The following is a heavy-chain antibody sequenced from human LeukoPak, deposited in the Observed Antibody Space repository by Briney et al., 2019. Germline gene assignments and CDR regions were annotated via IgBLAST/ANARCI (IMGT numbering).Heavy chain of an antibody. CDR2: IYYSGST. CDR1: GGSISSGDYY. V-gene: IGHV4-30-4*08. Sequence: PSETLSLTCTVSGGSISSGDYYWSWIRQPPGKGLEWIGYIYYSGSTYYNPSLKRRVTILVDTSKNQFSLKLSSVTAADTAVYYCARGPWNSGWWVQHWGQGTLVTVSS. J-gene: IGHJ1*01. D-gene: IGHD6-19*01. CDR3: ARGPWNSGWWVQH.